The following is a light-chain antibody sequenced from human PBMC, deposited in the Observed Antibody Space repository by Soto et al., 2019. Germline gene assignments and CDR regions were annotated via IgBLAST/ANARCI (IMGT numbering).Light chain of an antibody. J-gene: IGKJ1*01. Sequence: IGVTQSPATLSLSPGERATLSCRASHSVSSYLAWYQQKPGQAPRLLIYGASTRATGIPARFSGSGSGTEFTLTISSLQSEDFAVYYCQQYDTWLTGPFGQGTKVAI. V-gene: IGKV3-15*01. CDR1: HSVSSY. CDR3: QQYDTWLTGP. CDR2: GAS.